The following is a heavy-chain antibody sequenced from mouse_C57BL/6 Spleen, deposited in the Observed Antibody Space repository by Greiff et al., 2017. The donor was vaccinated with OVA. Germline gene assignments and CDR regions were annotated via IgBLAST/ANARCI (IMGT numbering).Heavy chain of an antibody. CDR1: GYTFTNYW. J-gene: IGHJ4*01. V-gene: IGHV1-63*01. CDR2: IYPGGGYT. CDR3: ARYDSNYRGDY. D-gene: IGHD2-5*01. Sequence: VQLQQSGAELVRPGTSVKMSCKASGYTFTNYWIGWAKQRPGHGLEWIGDIYPGGGYTNYNEKFKGKATLTADKSSSTAYMQFSSLTSEDSAIYYCARYDSNYRGDYWGQGTSVTVSS.